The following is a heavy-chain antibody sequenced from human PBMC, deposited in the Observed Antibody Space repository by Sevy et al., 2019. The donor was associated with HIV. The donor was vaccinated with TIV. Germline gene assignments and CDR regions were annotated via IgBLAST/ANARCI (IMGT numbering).Heavy chain of an antibody. J-gene: IGHJ6*02. Sequence: ASVKVSCKASGFTFTSSAVQWVRQARGQRLEWIGWIVVPTGNTKYAQKFQERVTITRDLSTNTAYMELSSLRSEDTAVYYCGAYDFWSGYSNRGMDVWRQGTTVTVSS. CDR3: GAYDFWSGYSNRGMDV. D-gene: IGHD3-3*01. V-gene: IGHV1-58*01. CDR2: IVVPTGNT. CDR1: GFTFTSSA.